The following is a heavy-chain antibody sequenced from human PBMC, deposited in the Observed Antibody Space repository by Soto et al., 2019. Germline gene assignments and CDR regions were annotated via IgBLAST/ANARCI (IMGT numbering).Heavy chain of an antibody. V-gene: IGHV4-34*01. J-gene: IGHJ6*03. CDR2: INHSGST. CDR1: GGSFSGYY. Sequence: SETLSLTCAVYGGSFSGYYWSWIRQPPGKGLEWIGEINHSGSTNYNPSLKSRVTISVDTSKNQFSLKLSSVTAADTAVYYCARGGGIAAAGYYYYMDVWGKGTTVT. D-gene: IGHD6-13*01. CDR3: ARGGGIAAAGYYYYMDV.